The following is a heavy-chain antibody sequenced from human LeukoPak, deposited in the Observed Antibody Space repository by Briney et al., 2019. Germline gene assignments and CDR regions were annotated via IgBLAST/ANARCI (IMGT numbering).Heavy chain of an antibody. D-gene: IGHD6-19*01. CDR1: GFTFRSHW. V-gene: IGHV3-7*01. Sequence: PGGSLRLSCAASGFTFRSHWMSWVRQAPGKGLEWVASIKQDGSEKYYVDSVKGRFTISRDNAENSLSLQMNSLRAEDTAVYYCVDMSSGWSRRDSSSFDYWGQGTLVTVSS. CDR2: IKQDGSEK. CDR3: VDMSSGWSRRDSSSFDY. J-gene: IGHJ4*02.